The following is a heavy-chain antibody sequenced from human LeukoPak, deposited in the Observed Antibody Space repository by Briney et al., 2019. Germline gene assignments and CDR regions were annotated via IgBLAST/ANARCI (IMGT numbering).Heavy chain of an antibody. J-gene: IGHJ6*03. Sequence: GGSLRLSCVASGFTFSSYSMNWVRQAPGKGLEWVSSISSSSSYIYYADSVKGRFTISRDNAKNSLYLQMNSLRAEDTAVYYCARIYRYCSSTSCYVSNYYYMDVWGKGTTVTVSS. V-gene: IGHV3-21*01. CDR2: ISSSSSYI. D-gene: IGHD2-2*01. CDR1: GFTFSSYS. CDR3: ARIYRYCSSTSCYVSNYYYMDV.